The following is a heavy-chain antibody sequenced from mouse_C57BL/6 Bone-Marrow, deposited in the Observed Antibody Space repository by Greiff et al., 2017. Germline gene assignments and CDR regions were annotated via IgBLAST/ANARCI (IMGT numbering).Heavy chain of an antibody. CDR2: ISSGSSTI. J-gene: IGHJ2*01. CDR3: AREVALDY. Sequence: EVKVVESGGGLVKPGGSLKLSCAASGFTFSDYGMHWVRQAPEQGLEWVAYISSGSSTIYYADTVKGRFTISRDNAKNTLFLQMTSLRSEYSAMYYCAREVALDYWGQGTTLTVSS. V-gene: IGHV5-17*01. D-gene: IGHD1-1*02. CDR1: GFTFSDYG.